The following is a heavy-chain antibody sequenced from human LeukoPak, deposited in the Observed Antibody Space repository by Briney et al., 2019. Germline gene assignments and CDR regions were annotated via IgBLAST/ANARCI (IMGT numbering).Heavy chain of an antibody. D-gene: IGHD3-10*01. CDR2: MYYSGST. CDR1: GGSVTSSSYY. V-gene: IGHV4-39*07. Sequence: SETLSLTCTVSGGSVTSSSYYWGWIRQPPGKGLEWIGSMYYSGSTYYNPSLKSRVTISVDTSKNQFSLKLNSVTAADTAVYYCARDQSGWFDPWGQGTLVTVSS. CDR3: ARDQSGWFDP. J-gene: IGHJ5*02.